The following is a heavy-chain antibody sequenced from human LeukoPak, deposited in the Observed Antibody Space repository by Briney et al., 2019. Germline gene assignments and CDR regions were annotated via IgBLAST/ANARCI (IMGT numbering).Heavy chain of an antibody. V-gene: IGHV4-39*02. D-gene: IGHD5-24*01. Sequence: SETLSLNCTVSGGSFDSSYCWTWVRQTPGKGLERVGTIYSRDLTYYNPSLTSRVTISADTSKNIFSLRLTSVTAADTAVYYCARGADDYKLGNFWGHGILVTVFS. CDR3: ARGADDYKLGNF. J-gene: IGHJ4*01. CDR1: GGSFDSSYC. CDR2: IYSRDLT.